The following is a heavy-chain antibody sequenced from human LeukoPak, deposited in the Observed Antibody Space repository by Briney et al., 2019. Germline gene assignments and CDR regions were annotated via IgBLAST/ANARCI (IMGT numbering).Heavy chain of an antibody. CDR3: ARRLRGGGWFDP. V-gene: IGHV5-51*01. CDR2: IYPGDSDT. D-gene: IGHD3-16*01. Sequence: GESLKISCKGSEYDLTTYWIGWVRQMPGKGLEWMGIIYPGDSDTKYSPSLQGHVSISVDKTISTAYLQWSSLKASDTAMYYCARRLRGGGWFDPWGQGTLVTVSS. CDR1: EYDLTTYW. J-gene: IGHJ5*02.